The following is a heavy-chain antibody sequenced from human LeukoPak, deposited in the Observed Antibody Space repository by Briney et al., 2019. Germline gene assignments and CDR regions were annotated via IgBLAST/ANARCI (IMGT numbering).Heavy chain of an antibody. J-gene: IGHJ4*02. CDR3: AKEYSGYDFDY. V-gene: IGHV3-23*01. CDR2: TGGSGVNS. Sequence: GGSLRLSCAASGFTLRSYDMSWVRQAPGKGLEWVAATGGSGVNSYYADSVRGRFTISRDNSQNTLYLQMDSLRAEDTALYYCAKEYSGYDFDYWGQRTLVTVSS. CDR1: GFTLRSYD. D-gene: IGHD5-12*01.